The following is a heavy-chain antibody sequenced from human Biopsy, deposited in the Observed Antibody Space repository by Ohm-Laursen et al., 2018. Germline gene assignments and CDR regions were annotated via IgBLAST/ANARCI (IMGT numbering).Heavy chain of an antibody. Sequence: SDTLSLTCTVSGDSISSYYWSWIRQPPGKGLEWIGYVSYTGSTDYNPSLQSRVTISVDTSRNHFSLRLSSLTAADTAVYYCARGSNDFGGLYFPRWGQGTLLTVSS. V-gene: IGHV4-59*07. CDR3: ARGSNDFGGLYFPR. CDR1: GDSISSYY. D-gene: IGHD4-23*01. CDR2: VSYTGST. J-gene: IGHJ4*02.